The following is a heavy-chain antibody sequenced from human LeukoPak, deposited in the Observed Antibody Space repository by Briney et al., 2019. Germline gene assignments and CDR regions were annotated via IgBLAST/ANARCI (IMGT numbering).Heavy chain of an antibody. CDR2: ISYSGST. V-gene: IGHV4-59*01. J-gene: IGHJ6*02. D-gene: IGHD3-22*01. Sequence: SETLSLTCTVSGGSISSYYWSWIRQPPGKGLGWIGFISYSGSTNYNPSLKSRVTISVDTSKDQFSLKLSSVTAADTAVYYCARERRYYDSSGYYYAMDVWGQGTTVTVSS. CDR3: ARERRYYDSSGYYYAMDV. CDR1: GGSISSYY.